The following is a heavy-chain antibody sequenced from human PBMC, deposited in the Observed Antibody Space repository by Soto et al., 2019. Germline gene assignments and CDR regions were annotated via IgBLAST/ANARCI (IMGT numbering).Heavy chain of an antibody. V-gene: IGHV4-4*02. Sequence: SETLSLTCAVSGASFTSNDWWTWVRQPPGRGLEWIGEIYRTGSTNYNPSLKSRVTISLDKSENQFSLKVTSLTAADTAVYYCASRDPGTSVDYWGQGTLVTVS. CDR3: ASRDPGTSVDY. J-gene: IGHJ4*02. D-gene: IGHD1-7*01. CDR1: GASFTSNDW. CDR2: IYRTGST.